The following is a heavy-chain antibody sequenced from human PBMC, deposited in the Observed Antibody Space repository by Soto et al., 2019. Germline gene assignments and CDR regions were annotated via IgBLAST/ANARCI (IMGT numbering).Heavy chain of an antibody. J-gene: IGHJ5*02. Sequence: QVQLQESGPGLVKPSETLSLTCTVSGGSISSYYWSWIRQPPGKGLEWIGYIYYSGSTNYNPSHKSRVTISVDTTKNQYTLKLSSVTAADTAVYYCAREERLVPAAMAWFDPWGQGTMVTVSS. CDR1: GGSISSYY. CDR3: AREERLVPAAMAWFDP. CDR2: IYYSGST. V-gene: IGHV4-59*01. D-gene: IGHD2-2*01.